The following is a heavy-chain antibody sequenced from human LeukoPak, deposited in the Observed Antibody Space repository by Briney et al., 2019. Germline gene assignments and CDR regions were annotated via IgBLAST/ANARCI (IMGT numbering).Heavy chain of an antibody. V-gene: IGHV4-61*02. J-gene: IGHJ4*02. CDR3: ARFISGWEHFDY. CDR2: IYTSGST. Sequence: SETLSLTCTVSGGSISSGSYYWSWIRQPDGKGLEWIGRIYTSGSTNYNPSLKSRVTISVDTSKNQFSLKLSSVTAADTAVYYCARFISGWEHFDYWGQGTLVTVSS. D-gene: IGHD1-26*01. CDR1: GGSISSGSYY.